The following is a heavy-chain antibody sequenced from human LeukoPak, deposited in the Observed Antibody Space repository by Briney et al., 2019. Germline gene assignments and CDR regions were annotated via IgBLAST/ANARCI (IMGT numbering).Heavy chain of an antibody. J-gene: IGHJ4*02. V-gene: IGHV3-30*02. D-gene: IGHD4-23*01. CDR3: ARDRGKDYFGD. Sequence: SGGSLRLSCVTSGPTFTNHGFHWLRQAADKGLEWVAFVRNDGFDTYHSNSVKGRFSISRDDSKNTVYLQMNSLRAEDTALYYCARDRGKDYFGDWGQGTQVTVSS. CDR1: GPTFTNHG. CDR2: VRNDGFDT.